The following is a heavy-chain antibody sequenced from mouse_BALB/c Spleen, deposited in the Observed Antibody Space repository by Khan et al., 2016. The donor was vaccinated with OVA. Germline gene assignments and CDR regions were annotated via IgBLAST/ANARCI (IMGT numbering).Heavy chain of an antibody. Sequence: EVELVESGGGLVKPGGSLKLSCTASGFAFSNYDMSWVRQTLEKRLVWVASISSGDNSTYSPDTVKGRFTISRDNANNTLLLQMSSLKSEDTAIYYCTRRPGYFDVWGAGTSVTVSS. CDR1: GFAFSNYD. CDR2: ISSGDNST. CDR3: TRRPGYFDV. V-gene: IGHV5-12-1*01. J-gene: IGHJ1*01.